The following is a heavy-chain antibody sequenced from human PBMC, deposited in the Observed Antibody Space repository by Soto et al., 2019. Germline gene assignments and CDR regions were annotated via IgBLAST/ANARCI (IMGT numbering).Heavy chain of an antibody. V-gene: IGHV1-69*02. J-gene: IGHJ4*02. CDR2: IFPLTDIP. Sequence: QVQLVQSGTEVKKPGSSVKVSCKASGGTFRNYPINWVRQAPGQGLEWMGSIFPLTDIPDYAQNFQARLTLSAAKSTSTAYMELSSLTSDDTAMYFCARGPLVVVNYFESWGQGTLVTVSS. CDR3: ARGPLVVVNYFES. CDR1: GGTFRNYP.